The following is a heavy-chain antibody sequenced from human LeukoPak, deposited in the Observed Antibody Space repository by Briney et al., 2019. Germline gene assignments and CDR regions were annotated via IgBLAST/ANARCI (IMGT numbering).Heavy chain of an antibody. CDR1: GGTFSSYA. CDR2: IIPILGIA. Sequence: ASVKVSCKDSGGTFSSYAISWVRQAPGQGLEWMGRIIPILGIANYAQKFQGRVTITADKSTSTAYMELSSLRSEDTAVYYCARDSPTPGYGDYILDYWGQGTLVTVSS. V-gene: IGHV1-69*04. CDR3: ARDSPTPGYGDYILDY. D-gene: IGHD4-17*01. J-gene: IGHJ4*02.